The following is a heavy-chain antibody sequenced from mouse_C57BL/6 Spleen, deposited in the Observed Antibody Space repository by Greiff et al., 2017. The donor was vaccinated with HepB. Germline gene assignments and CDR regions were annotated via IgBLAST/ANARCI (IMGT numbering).Heavy chain of an antibody. CDR1: GYTFTDYN. CDR3: AREGWLPAWFAY. D-gene: IGHD2-3*01. Sequence: EVQLQQSGPELVKPGASVKMSCKASGYTFTDYNMHWVKQSHGKSLEWIGYINPNNGGTSSNQKFKGKATLTVNKSSSTAYMERRSLTSADSAVSYCAREGWLPAWFAYWGQGTLVTVSA. J-gene: IGHJ3*01. CDR2: INPNNGGT. V-gene: IGHV1-22*01.